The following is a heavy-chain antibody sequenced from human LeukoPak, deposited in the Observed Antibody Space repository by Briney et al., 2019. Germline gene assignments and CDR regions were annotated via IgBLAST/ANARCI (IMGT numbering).Heavy chain of an antibody. V-gene: IGHV1-3*01. J-gene: IGHJ5*02. CDR3: ARDTGLGRYYDSSGYYSAGRWFDP. Sequence: GASVTVSCKASGYTFSSNAIHWVRQAPGQRLEWMGWINAGNGDTKYAQKFQGRVTITRDTSASTAYMELSSLRSEDTAVYYCARDTGLGRYYDSSGYYSAGRWFDPWGQGTLVTVSS. D-gene: IGHD3-22*01. CDR2: INAGNGDT. CDR1: GYTFSSNA.